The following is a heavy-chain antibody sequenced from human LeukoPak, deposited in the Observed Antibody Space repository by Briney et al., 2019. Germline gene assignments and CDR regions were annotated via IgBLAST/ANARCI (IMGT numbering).Heavy chain of an antibody. Sequence: GGSLRLSCAASGFTFSNYWIHWVRQAPGKGLVWVSRITNDGSITYYADSVKGRFTISRDNAKNTLYLQMNSLRAEDTAVYYCTRGIAVVGSASMDVWGQGTTVTVSS. CDR2: ITNDGSIT. CDR1: GFTFSNYW. CDR3: TRGIAVVGSASMDV. D-gene: IGHD6-19*01. J-gene: IGHJ6*02. V-gene: IGHV3-74*01.